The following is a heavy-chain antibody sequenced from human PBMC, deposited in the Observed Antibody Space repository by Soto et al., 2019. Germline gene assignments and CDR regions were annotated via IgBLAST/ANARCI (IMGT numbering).Heavy chain of an antibody. CDR2: IYYSGYT. CDR1: GGSISSSSYY. CDR3: ARHNGPLYVGYYYDMDV. D-gene: IGHD3-16*01. V-gene: IGHV4-39*01. Sequence: QLQLQESGPGLVKPSETLSLTCTVSGGSISSSSYYWGWIRQPPGKGLEWIGSIYYSGYTYYNPPPKSRVTISVDPSKNQFPLKRGSVTAADTAVYYCARHNGPLYVGYYYDMDVWGQGTTVTVSS. J-gene: IGHJ6*02.